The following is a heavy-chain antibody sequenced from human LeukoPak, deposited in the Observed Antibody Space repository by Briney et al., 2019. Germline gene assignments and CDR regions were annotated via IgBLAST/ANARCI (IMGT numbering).Heavy chain of an antibody. Sequence: SETLSLTCAVYGGSFSGYYWSWIRQPPGKGLEWIGEINHSGSTNYNPSFKSRVTISVDTSKNQFSLKLSSVTAADTAVYYCARGPGDSSGWYLQHWGQGTLVTVSS. J-gene: IGHJ1*01. CDR2: INHSGST. CDR1: GGSFSGYY. CDR3: ARGPGDSSGWYLQH. D-gene: IGHD6-19*01. V-gene: IGHV4-34*01.